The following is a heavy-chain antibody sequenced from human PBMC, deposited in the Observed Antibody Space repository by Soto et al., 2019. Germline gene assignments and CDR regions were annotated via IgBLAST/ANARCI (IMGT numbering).Heavy chain of an antibody. CDR2: IYSSENT. J-gene: IGHJ4*02. V-gene: IGHV4-39*07. D-gene: IGHD3-9*01. Sequence: PSETLSLTCTVSGGSVSSSSYSWGWIRQSPGKGLEWIGTIYSSENTYYNPSLLSRVTISVDTSKNQFSLKLSSVTAADTAVYYCARERGGILRYFDWLLSSFDYWGQGTLVTVS. CDR3: ARERGGILRYFDWLLSSFDY. CDR1: GGSVSSSSYS.